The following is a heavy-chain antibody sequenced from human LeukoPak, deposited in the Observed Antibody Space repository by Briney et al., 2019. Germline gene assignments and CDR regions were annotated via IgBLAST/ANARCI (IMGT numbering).Heavy chain of an antibody. CDR2: ISGSGGST. J-gene: IGHJ4*02. V-gene: IGHV3-23*01. Sequence: GGSLRLSCAASGFTFSSYAMSWVRQAPEKGLEWVSAISGSGGSTYYADSVKGRFTISRDNSKNTLYLQMNSLRAEDTAVYYCAKDGRLRFGELFAYWGQGTLVTVSS. CDR3: AKDGRLRFGELFAY. D-gene: IGHD3-10*01. CDR1: GFTFSSYA.